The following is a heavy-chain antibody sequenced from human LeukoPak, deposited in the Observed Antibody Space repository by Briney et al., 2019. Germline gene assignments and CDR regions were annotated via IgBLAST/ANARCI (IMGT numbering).Heavy chain of an antibody. V-gene: IGHV3-48*02. Sequence: HPGGSLRLSCAASGFTFSSYSMNWVRQAPGKGLEWVSYISSSSSTIYYADSVKGRFTISRDNAKNSLYLQMNSLRDEDTAVYYCARDYDFWSGYYGPFDYWGQGTLVTVSS. D-gene: IGHD3-3*01. CDR2: ISSSSSTI. CDR3: ARDYDFWSGYYGPFDY. CDR1: GFTFSSYS. J-gene: IGHJ4*02.